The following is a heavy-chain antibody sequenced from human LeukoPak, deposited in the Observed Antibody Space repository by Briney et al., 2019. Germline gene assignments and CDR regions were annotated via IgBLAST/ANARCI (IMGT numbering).Heavy chain of an antibody. V-gene: IGHV3-48*03. CDR3: ARGGDIVATTDFDY. D-gene: IGHD5-12*01. J-gene: IGHJ4*02. CDR2: ISSSGSTI. Sequence: GGSLRLSCAASGFTFSSYEMDWIRQAPGKGLEWVSYISSSGSTIYYADSVKRRFTSSRDNAKHSLYLQMNSLRAEDTAVYYCARGGDIVATTDFDYWGQGTLVTVSS. CDR1: GFTFSSYE.